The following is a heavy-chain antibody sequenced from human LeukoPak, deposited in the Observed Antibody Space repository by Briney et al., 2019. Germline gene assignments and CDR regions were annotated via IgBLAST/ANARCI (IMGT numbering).Heavy chain of an antibody. CDR3: ALFGVITGYGMDV. Sequence: GGCLRLSCAASGFTFSNYAMNWVRQAPGKGLEWVSGLSYTGIRTYYADSVKGRFTISRDKSKNILYLQMNSLRAEDTAVYYCALFGVITGYGMDVWGQGTTVTVSS. CDR1: GFTFSNYA. J-gene: IGHJ6*02. CDR2: LSYTGIRT. D-gene: IGHD3-3*01. V-gene: IGHV3-23*01.